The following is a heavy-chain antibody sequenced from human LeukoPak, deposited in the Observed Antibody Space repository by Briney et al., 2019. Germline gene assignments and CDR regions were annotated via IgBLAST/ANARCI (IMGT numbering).Heavy chain of an antibody. Sequence: SEPLSLTCSVCGGPNSSYYWRWLRQPPGKALEWIGYIYCSVSTSYNPSLKSRVTISVDTSKNQFSLKLSSVTAADTAVYYCARSKDYYDSRGYYGLDYWGQGTLVTVSS. CDR1: GGPNSSYY. J-gene: IGHJ4*02. CDR3: ARSKDYYDSRGYYGLDY. CDR2: IYCSVST. D-gene: IGHD3-22*01. V-gene: IGHV4-59*01.